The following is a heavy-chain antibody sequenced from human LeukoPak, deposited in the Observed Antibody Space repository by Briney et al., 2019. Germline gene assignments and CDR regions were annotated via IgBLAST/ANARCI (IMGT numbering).Heavy chain of an antibody. CDR3: VRKGNGAFDI. Sequence: SETLSLTCTVSGGSISSYYWSWIRQPPGKGLEWIGYIYYSGGTNYNPSLKSRVTISVDTSKNQFSLKLSSVTAADTALYYCVRKGNGAFDIWGQGTMVTVSS. CDR1: GGSISSYY. V-gene: IGHV4-59*08. CDR2: IYYSGGT. D-gene: IGHD2-8*01. J-gene: IGHJ3*02.